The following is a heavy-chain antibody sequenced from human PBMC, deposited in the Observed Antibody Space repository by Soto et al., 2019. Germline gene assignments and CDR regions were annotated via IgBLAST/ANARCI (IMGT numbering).Heavy chain of an antibody. Sequence: QVQLQESGPGLVKPSETLSLTCTVSGDSFSNYHWIWIRQPPGKGLEWVGDIYNSGGTNYNPALKMRVTISVDTSKKLFSLKLSSVTTADTAVYYCARERYSGTWDQYYGMDVWGQGTTVTVSS. CDR3: ARERYSGTWDQYYGMDV. V-gene: IGHV4-59*01. D-gene: IGHD1-1*01. CDR1: GDSFSNYH. J-gene: IGHJ6*02. CDR2: IYNSGGT.